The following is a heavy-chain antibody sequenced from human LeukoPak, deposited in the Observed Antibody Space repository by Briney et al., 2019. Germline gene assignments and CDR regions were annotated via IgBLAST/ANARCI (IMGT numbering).Heavy chain of an antibody. D-gene: IGHD1-20*01. J-gene: IGHJ4*02. V-gene: IGHV3-74*01. Sequence: TGGSLRLSCAASGFTFSSYWMHWVRQAPGKGLVWVSRVKSDGSVTNYADSVKGRFAISRDNAKNTLYLQMNSLRAEDTAVHYCAMFSYVSGTTFSWGQGTLVTVSS. CDR3: AMFSYVSGTTFS. CDR1: GFTFSSYW. CDR2: VKSDGSVT.